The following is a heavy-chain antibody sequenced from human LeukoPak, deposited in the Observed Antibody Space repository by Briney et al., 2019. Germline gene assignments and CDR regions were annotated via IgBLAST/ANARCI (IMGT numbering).Heavy chain of an antibody. D-gene: IGHD5-18*01. CDR3: ATAMMLRSDTAMVVHDAFDI. V-gene: IGHV1-24*01. CDR2: FDPEDGET. J-gene: IGHJ3*02. Sequence: ASVKVSCKVSGHTLTELSMHWVRQAPGKGLEWMGGFDPEDGETIYAQKFQGRVTMTEDTSTDTAYMELSSLRSEDTAVYYCATAMMLRSDTAMVVHDAFDIWGQGTMVTVSS. CDR1: GHTLTELS.